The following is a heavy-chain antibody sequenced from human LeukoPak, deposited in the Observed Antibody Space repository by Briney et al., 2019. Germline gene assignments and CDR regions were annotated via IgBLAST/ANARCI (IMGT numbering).Heavy chain of an antibody. CDR3: ARDRGVYYDSSGGVDI. Sequence: SETLSLTCTVSGGSISNTFYYWGWIRQPPGKGLEWIGSIYYSGSTNYNPSLKSRVTISVDTSKNQFSLKLSSVTAADTAVYYCARDRGVYYDSSGGVDIWGQGTMVTVSS. J-gene: IGHJ3*02. V-gene: IGHV4-39*07. CDR1: GGSISNTFYY. D-gene: IGHD3-22*01. CDR2: IYYSGST.